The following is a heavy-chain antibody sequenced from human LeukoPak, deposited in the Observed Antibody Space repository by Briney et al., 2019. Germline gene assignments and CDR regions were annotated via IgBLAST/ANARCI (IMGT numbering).Heavy chain of an antibody. CDR1: GFTVSSNY. Sequence: PGGSLRLSCAASGFTVSSNYMSWVRQAPGKGLEWVSVIYSGGSTYYADSVKGRFTISRDNSKNTLYLQMNSLRAEDTAVYYCARDGRRAAAGPTEDYWGQGTLVTVSS. V-gene: IGHV3-66*01. J-gene: IGHJ4*02. D-gene: IGHD6-13*01. CDR2: IYSGGST. CDR3: ARDGRRAAAGPTEDY.